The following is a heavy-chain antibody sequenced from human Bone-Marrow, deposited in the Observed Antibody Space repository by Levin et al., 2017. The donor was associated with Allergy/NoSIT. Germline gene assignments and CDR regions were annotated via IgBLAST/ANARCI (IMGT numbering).Heavy chain of an antibody. CDR2: MNPRSGNT. D-gene: IGHD3-10*01. CDR3: ARNREFTGDFDY. Sequence: ASVKVSCKATGYTFTDYDINXVRXXXXXGLEWLGWMNPRSGNTGYAQKFQDRVTLTRDTSISTAYMELSSLTSEDTAVYFCARNREFTGDFDYWGQGSQVTVSS. J-gene: IGHJ4*02. CDR1: GYTFTDYD. V-gene: IGHV1-8*01.